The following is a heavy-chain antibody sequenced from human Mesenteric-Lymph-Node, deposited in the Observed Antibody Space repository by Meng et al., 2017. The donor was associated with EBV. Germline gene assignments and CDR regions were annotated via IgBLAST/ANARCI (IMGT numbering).Heavy chain of an antibody. CDR3: ARASELLRCFDY. V-gene: IGHV1-3*01. J-gene: IGHJ4*02. D-gene: IGHD3-10*01. CDR1: GGTFTSYA. CDR2: IKGDDGKT. Sequence: VQVVQSGADGKKPGCAVKVSVKASGGTFTSYALHWVRQAPGQGLEWLGWIKGDDGKTEYSKNIQGRVTIARDTSARTAYMELSSLKSEDTAVYYCARASELLRCFDYWGQGTLVTVSS.